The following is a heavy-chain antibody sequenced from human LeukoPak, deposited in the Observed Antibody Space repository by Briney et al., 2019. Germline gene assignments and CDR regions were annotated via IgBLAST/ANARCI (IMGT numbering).Heavy chain of an antibody. J-gene: IGHJ3*02. CDR1: GFTFSSYE. Sequence: GGSLRLSCAASGFTFSSYEMNWVRQAPGKGLEWVSVISGSDSSTYYADSVKGRFTISRDNSKNTLYLQMNSLRAEDTAVYYCAKVEGGYCSSTSCPGAFDIWGQGTMVTVSS. V-gene: IGHV3-23*01. CDR3: AKVEGGYCSSTSCPGAFDI. CDR2: ISGSDSST. D-gene: IGHD2-2*01.